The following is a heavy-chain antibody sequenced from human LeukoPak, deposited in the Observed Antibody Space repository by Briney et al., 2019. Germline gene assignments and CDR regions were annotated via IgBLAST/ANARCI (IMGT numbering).Heavy chain of an antibody. CDR2: INHSGST. V-gene: IGHV4-34*01. D-gene: IGHD3-9*01. CDR3: ARSSDILTGYYPIDY. J-gene: IGHJ4*02. CDR1: GGSFSGYY. Sequence: SETLSLTCAVYGGSFSGYYWSWIRQPPGKGLEWIGEINHSGSTNYNPSLKSRVTISVDTSKNQFSLKLSSVTAADTAVYYCARSSDILTGYYPIDYWGQGTLVTVSS.